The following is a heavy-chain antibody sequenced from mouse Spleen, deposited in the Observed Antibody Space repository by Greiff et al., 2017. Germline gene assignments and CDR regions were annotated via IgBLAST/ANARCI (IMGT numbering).Heavy chain of an antibody. CDR2: INPSNGGT. Sequence: QVQLKQPGTELVKPGASVKLSCKASGYTFTSYWMHWVKQRPGQGLEWIGNINPSNGGTNYNEKFKSKATLTVDKSSSTAYMQLSSLTSEDSAVYYCARPGWEYWYFDVWGAGTTVTVSS. CDR3: ARPGWEYWYFDV. D-gene: IGHD3-2*02. CDR1: GYTFTSYW. V-gene: IGHV1-53*01. J-gene: IGHJ1*01.